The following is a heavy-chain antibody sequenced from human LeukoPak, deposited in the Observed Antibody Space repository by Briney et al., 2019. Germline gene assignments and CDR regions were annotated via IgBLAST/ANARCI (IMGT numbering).Heavy chain of an antibody. CDR3: ARDYSSGWPNFDY. Sequence: ASVKVSCKASGYTFTGYYMHWVRQAPGQGLEWMGWVSTYNGNTNYAHNLQGRVTITTDTSTSTAYMELRSLRSDDTAVYYCARDYSSGWPNFDYWGQGTLVTVSS. D-gene: IGHD6-19*01. J-gene: IGHJ4*02. V-gene: IGHV1-18*04. CDR2: VSTYNGNT. CDR1: GYTFTGYY.